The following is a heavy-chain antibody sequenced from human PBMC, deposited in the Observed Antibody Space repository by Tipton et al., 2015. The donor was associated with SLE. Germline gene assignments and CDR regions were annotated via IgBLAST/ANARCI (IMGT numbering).Heavy chain of an antibody. CDR2: IWYDGSKT. D-gene: IGHD3-10*01. Sequence: SLRLSCAASGFIFSTYGMEWVRQAPGKGLEWVALIWYDGSKTHYVDSVKGRFTISRDDSKNTLYLQMNSLRAEDTAVYYCARDLGNFASGTEHFDYWGQGTLVTVSS. J-gene: IGHJ4*02. V-gene: IGHV3-33*01. CDR3: ARDLGNFASGTEHFDY. CDR1: GFIFSTYG.